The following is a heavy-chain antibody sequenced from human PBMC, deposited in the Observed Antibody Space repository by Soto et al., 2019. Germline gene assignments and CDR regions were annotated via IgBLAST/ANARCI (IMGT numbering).Heavy chain of an antibody. CDR3: AKAAITMVRGVASWSMDV. V-gene: IGHV3-23*01. D-gene: IGHD3-10*01. CDR1: GFTFSSYA. J-gene: IGHJ6*04. Sequence: GGSLRLSCAASGFTFSSYAMSWVRQAPGKGLEWVSAISGSGGSTYYADSVKGRFTISRDNSKNTLNLQMNSLRAEDTAVYYCAKAAITMVRGVASWSMDVWGKGTTVTVSS. CDR2: ISGSGGST.